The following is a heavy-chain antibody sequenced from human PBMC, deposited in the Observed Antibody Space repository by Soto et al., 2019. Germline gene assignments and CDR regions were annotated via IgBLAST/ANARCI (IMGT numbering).Heavy chain of an antibody. V-gene: IGHV3-73*01. CDR2: ISSRANSYAT. J-gene: IGHJ4*02. Sequence: WGSRRRSCAASGFTFSGSAMHWVRQAFGKALEWVGRISSRANSYATAYAASVKGRCCICGDDAKNTAFLQMNSLNHADPAVYYCTSPLGYSRPSGTGWGQGTVVTVSS. D-gene: IGHD6-6*01. CDR3: TSPLGYSRPSGTG. CDR1: GFTFSGSA.